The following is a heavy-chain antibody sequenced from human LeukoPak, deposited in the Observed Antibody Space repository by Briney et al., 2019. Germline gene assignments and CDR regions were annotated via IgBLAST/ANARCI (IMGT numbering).Heavy chain of an antibody. CDR1: GFTFSSYW. J-gene: IGHJ4*02. CDR2: IKQDGSEK. V-gene: IGHV3-7*01. Sequence: GGSLRLSCAASGFTFSSYWMSWVRQAPGKGLEWVANIKQDGSEKYYVDSVKGRFTISRDNAKNSLYLQMNSLRAEDTAVYYCARDSSSWYEGGLFDYWGQGTLVTVSS. CDR3: ARDSSSWYEGGLFDY. D-gene: IGHD6-13*01.